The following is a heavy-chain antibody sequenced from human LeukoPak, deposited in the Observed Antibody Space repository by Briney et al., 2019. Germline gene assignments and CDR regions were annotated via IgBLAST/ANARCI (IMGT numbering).Heavy chain of an antibody. CDR2: INHSGST. V-gene: IGHV4-34*01. CDR3: ARYLGYCSSTSCRNWFDP. D-gene: IGHD2-2*01. J-gene: IGHJ5*02. Sequence: KPSETLSLTCAVYGGSFSGYYWSWIRQPPGKRLEWIGEINHSGSTNYNPSLKSRVTISVDTSKNQFSLKLSSVTAADTAVYYCARYLGYCSSTSCRNWFDPWGQGTLVTVSS. CDR1: GGSFSGYY.